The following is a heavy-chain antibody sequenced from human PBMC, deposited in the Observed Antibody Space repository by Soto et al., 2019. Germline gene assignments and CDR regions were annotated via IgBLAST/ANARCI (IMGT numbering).Heavy chain of an antibody. CDR2: INPSGGST. Sequence: QVQLVQSGAEVKKPGASVKVSCKASGYTFTSYYMHWVRQAPGQGLEWMGIINPSGGSTSYAQKFQGRVTMTRDTSTTTVYMELSSLRSEDTAVYYCARGMGCSSTSCRAVSGMDVWGQGTTVTVSS. V-gene: IGHV1-46*01. CDR3: ARGMGCSSTSCRAVSGMDV. J-gene: IGHJ6*02. D-gene: IGHD2-2*01. CDR1: GYTFTSYY.